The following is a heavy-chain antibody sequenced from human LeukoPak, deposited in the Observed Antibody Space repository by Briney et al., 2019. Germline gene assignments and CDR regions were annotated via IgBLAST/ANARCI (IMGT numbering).Heavy chain of an antibody. Sequence: ASVKVSCKASGGTFSSYAISWVRQAPGKGLEWMGGFDPEDDETFYAQRFQGRVTMTEDISTDTGYMELSNLRSEDTAIYYCATRLRGISFDYWGQGTLVTVSS. CDR2: FDPEDDET. CDR3: ATRLRGISFDY. D-gene: IGHD1-26*01. J-gene: IGHJ4*02. CDR1: GGTFSSYA. V-gene: IGHV1-24*01.